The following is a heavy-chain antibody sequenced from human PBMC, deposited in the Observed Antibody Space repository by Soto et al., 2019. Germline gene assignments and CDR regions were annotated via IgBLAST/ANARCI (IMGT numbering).Heavy chain of an antibody. Sequence: GGSLRLSCAASGFIFTGYSMNWVRQAPGKGLEWVSSISSTTNYIYYGDSMKGRFTISRDNAKNSLYLEMNSLRAEDTAVYYCARESEDLTSNFDYWGQGTLVTVSS. CDR3: ARESEDLTSNFDY. V-gene: IGHV3-21*06. CDR1: GFIFTGYS. J-gene: IGHJ4*02. CDR2: ISSTTNYI.